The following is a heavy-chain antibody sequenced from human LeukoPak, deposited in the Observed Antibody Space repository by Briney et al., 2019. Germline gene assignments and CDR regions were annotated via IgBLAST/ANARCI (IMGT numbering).Heavy chain of an antibody. CDR3: ARALGYPGQQQPFDY. Sequence: ASVKVSCKTSGYTFTSYYMHWMRQAPGQGLEWVGMINPNGGGTSSAQKFQGRVTTTADESTSTAYMELSSLRSEDTAVYYCARALGYPGQQQPFDYWGQGTLVTVSS. CDR2: INPNGGGT. J-gene: IGHJ4*02. V-gene: IGHV1-46*01. CDR1: GYTFTSYY. D-gene: IGHD6-13*01.